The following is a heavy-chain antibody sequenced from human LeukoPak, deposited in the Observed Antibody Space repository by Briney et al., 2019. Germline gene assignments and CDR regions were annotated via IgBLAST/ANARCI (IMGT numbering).Heavy chain of an antibody. V-gene: IGHV3-21*01. D-gene: IGHD3-10*01. CDR2: ISSTSTYI. CDR1: GFSFSTYS. Sequence: PGGSLRLSCAASGFSFSTYSMNWVRQAPGKGLEWVSAISSTSTYIYYADSVKGRFTISRDNARNSLCLQMDGLRDEDTAVYYCTRLAPYGSGSYPDYWGQGTLVTVSS. CDR3: TRLAPYGSGSYPDY. J-gene: IGHJ4*02.